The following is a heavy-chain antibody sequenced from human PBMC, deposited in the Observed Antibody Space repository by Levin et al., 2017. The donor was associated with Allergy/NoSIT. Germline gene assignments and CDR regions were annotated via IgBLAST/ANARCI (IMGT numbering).Heavy chain of an antibody. V-gene: IGHV3-30*18. J-gene: IGHJ4*02. CDR2: ISYDGSNK. CDR1: GFTFSSYG. D-gene: IGHD5-18*01. Sequence: RSGGSLRLSCAASGFTFSSYGMHWVRQAPGKGLEWVAVISYDGSNKYYADSVKGRFTISRDNSKNTLYLQMNSLRAEDTAVYYCAKSGYSYGLVGFDYWGQGTLVTVSS. CDR3: AKSGYSYGLVGFDY.